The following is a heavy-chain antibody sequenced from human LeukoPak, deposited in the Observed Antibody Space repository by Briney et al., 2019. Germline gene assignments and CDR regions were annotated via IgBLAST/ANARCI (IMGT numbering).Heavy chain of an antibody. CDR2: IYSDGGT. CDR3: ARDGGFGGPGGDNWFDS. D-gene: IGHD3-16*01. J-gene: IGHJ5*01. V-gene: IGHV3-66*02. CDR1: GFTVSAKY. Sequence: GGSLRLSCAASGFTVSAKYMSWVRQGPGKGLDWISSIYSDGGTDYADSVKGRFTISRDNSKNTLYLQMNSLRPEDTAVYYCARDGGFGGPGGDNWFDSWGQGALVTVSS.